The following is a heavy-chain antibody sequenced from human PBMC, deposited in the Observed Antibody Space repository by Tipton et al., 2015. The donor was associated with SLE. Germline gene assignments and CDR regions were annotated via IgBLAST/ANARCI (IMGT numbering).Heavy chain of an antibody. CDR1: GGSISSGNW. Sequence: TLSLTCAVSGGSISSGNWWGWVRQPPGKSLEWIGDIYHSGSTNYNPSLESRVSISVGKSKNQFSLRLTSVTAADTAVYYCARGGSGYRYWGQGTLVTVSS. J-gene: IGHJ4*02. D-gene: IGHD6-19*01. CDR3: ARGGSGYRY. V-gene: IGHV4-4*02. CDR2: IYHSGST.